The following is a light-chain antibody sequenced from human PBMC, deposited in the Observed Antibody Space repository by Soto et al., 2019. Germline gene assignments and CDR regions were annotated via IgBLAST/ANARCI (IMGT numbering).Light chain of an antibody. CDR2: SAS. J-gene: IGKJ4*01. Sequence: IQLTQSPSSLSASVGDRVTITCRASQGITSYLAWYQQRPGKAPGLLIYSASTLQGGVPSRFSGSGYGTDFNLTISNLQPEDFATYYCQQLYSHPLTFGGGTKVEIK. CDR3: QQLYSHPLT. V-gene: IGKV1-9*01. CDR1: QGITSY.